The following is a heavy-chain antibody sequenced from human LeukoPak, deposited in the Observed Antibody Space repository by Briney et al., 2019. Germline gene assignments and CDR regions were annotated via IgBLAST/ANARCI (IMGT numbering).Heavy chain of an antibody. Sequence: GGSLRLSCAASGFTFSSYAMHWVRQAPGKGLEWVAVISYDGSNKYYADSVKGRFTISRDNSKNTLYLQMNSLRAEDTAVYYCASDLGRYFDWLLGGYYFDYWGQGTLVTVSS. CDR3: ASDLGRYFDWLLGGYYFDY. CDR2: ISYDGSNK. J-gene: IGHJ4*02. CDR1: GFTFSSYA. V-gene: IGHV3-30-3*01. D-gene: IGHD3-9*01.